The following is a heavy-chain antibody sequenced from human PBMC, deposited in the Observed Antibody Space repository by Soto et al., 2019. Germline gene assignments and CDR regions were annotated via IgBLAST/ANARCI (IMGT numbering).Heavy chain of an antibody. Sequence: EVQLVESGGGLVQPGGSLRLSCAASGFTVSSNYMSWVRQAPGKGLEWVSVINSGGSTDYADSVKGRFTISRDNSKNTLYLQMNSLRAEDTAVYYCARDDAFDIWGQGTMVTVSS. J-gene: IGHJ3*02. CDR2: INSGGST. CDR3: ARDDAFDI. CDR1: GFTVSSNY. V-gene: IGHV3-66*01.